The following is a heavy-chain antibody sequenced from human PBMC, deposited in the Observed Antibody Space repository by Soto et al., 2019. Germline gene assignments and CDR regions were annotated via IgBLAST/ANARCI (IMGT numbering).Heavy chain of an antibody. Sequence: SGYYWGWIRQPPGKGLELIGSIYHSGITYYNPSLKSRVTISVDTSKNQFSLKLSSVTAADTAVYYCARDLYYDFWSGPPYYYYGMDVWGQGTTVTVSS. J-gene: IGHJ6*02. CDR1: SGYY. CDR3: ARDLYYDFWSGPPYYYYGMDV. CDR2: IYHSGIT. V-gene: IGHV4-38-2*02. D-gene: IGHD3-3*01.